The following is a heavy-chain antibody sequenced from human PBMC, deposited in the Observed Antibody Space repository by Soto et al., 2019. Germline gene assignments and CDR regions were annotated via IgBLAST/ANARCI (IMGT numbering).Heavy chain of an antibody. CDR1: GFTFSSYA. CDR3: AKDGDYDILTGYYTQYYFDY. CDR2: ISGSGGST. D-gene: IGHD3-9*01. V-gene: IGHV3-23*01. Sequence: GGSLRLSCAASGFTFSSYAMSWVRQAPGKGLEWVSAISGSGGSTYYADSVKGRFTISRDNSKNTLYLQMNSLRAEDTAVYYCAKDGDYDILTGYYTQYYFDYWGQGTLVTVSS. J-gene: IGHJ4*02.